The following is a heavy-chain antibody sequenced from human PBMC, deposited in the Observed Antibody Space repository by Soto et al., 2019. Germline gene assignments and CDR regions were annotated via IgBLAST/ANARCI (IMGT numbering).Heavy chain of an antibody. J-gene: IGHJ6*02. CDR1: GFTFSSYG. V-gene: IGHV3-33*01. CDR2: IWYDGSNK. CDR3: ARDEATTYYYYYGMDV. Sequence: QVQLVESGGGVVQPGRSLRLSCAASGFTFSSYGMHWVRQAPGKGLEWVAVIWYDGSNKYYADSVKGRFTISRDNSKNTLYLQMNSLRAEDTAVYYCARDEATTYYYYYGMDVWGQGTTVTVTS.